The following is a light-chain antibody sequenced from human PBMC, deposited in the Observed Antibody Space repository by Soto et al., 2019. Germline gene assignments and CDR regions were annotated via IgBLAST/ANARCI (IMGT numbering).Light chain of an antibody. Sequence: VLTQSPATLSLSPGERATLSCRASQSVSSYLAWYQQKPGQAPRLLIYDASSRATGIPARFSGSGSGTDFTLTISRLEPEDFAVYYCQQYGSSPQTFGQGTKVDI. CDR1: QSVSSY. CDR3: QQYGSSPQT. V-gene: IGKV3-20*01. J-gene: IGKJ1*01. CDR2: DAS.